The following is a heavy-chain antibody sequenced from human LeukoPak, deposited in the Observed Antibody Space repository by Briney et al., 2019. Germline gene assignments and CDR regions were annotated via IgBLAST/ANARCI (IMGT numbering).Heavy chain of an antibody. J-gene: IGHJ4*02. CDR2: ISSSSSYI. CDR3: ARGGITMIVVVKDGPFDY. CDR1: GFTFSIYS. V-gene: IGHV3-21*01. D-gene: IGHD3-22*01. Sequence: GGSLRLSCAASGFTFSIYSMNWVRQAPGKGLEWVSSISSSSSYIYYADSVKGRFTISRDNAKNSLYLQMNSLRAEDTAVYYCARGGITMIVVVKDGPFDYWGQGTLVTVSS.